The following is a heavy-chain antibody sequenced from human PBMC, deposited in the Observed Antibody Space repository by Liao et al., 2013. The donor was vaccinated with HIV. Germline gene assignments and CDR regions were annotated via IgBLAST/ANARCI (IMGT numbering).Heavy chain of an antibody. CDR2: ISYTGST. CDR3: ARGANTSNWFEDWFDP. Sequence: QVQLQESGPGLVKPSQTLSLTCTVSGGSISSGDSYWSWIRQPPGRAWSGLGTISYTGSTYYNPSLKSRVTISVDTSKNQFSLELTSVTAADTAVYYCARGANTSNWFEDWFDPWGQGTLVTVSS. V-gene: IGHV4-30-4*08. CDR1: GGSISSGDSY. D-gene: IGHD6-13*01. J-gene: IGHJ5*02.